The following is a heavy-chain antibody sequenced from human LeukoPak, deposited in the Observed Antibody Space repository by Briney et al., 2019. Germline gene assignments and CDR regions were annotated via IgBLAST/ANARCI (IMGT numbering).Heavy chain of an antibody. CDR1: GGSISSSSYY. V-gene: IGHV4-39*02. D-gene: IGHD6-13*01. CDR3: ARDRMSYSSSWYVYAFDI. Sequence: PSETLSLTCTVSGGSISSSSYYWGWIRQPPGKGLEWIGSIYYSGSTYYNPSLKSRVTISVDTSKNQFSLKLSSVTAADTAVYYCARDRMSYSSSWYVYAFDIWGQGTMVTVSS. J-gene: IGHJ3*02. CDR2: IYYSGST.